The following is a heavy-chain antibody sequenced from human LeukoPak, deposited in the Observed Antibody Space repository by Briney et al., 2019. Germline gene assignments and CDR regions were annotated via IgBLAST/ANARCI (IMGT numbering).Heavy chain of an antibody. Sequence: GGSLRLPCAASGFTFSTYAMSWVRQAPGKGLEWVSAMSGSGTGTSYAESVQGRFTISRDNSKNTLYLQMNSLRVEDTAVYYCAKGLYQYFGSGSYTLDHWGQGTQVTVSS. J-gene: IGHJ4*02. CDR3: AKGLYQYFGSGSYTLDH. V-gene: IGHV3-23*01. CDR2: MSGSGTGT. D-gene: IGHD3-10*01. CDR1: GFTFSTYA.